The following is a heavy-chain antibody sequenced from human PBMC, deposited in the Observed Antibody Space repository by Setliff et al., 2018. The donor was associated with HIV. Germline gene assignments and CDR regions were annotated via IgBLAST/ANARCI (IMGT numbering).Heavy chain of an antibody. Sequence: ASVKVSCKASGGTLRSHAISWVRQAPGQGLEWMGRIIPIFGTASFAQKFQGRVTISADKSTSTVYMDLSGLIFEDTAVYYRARGAVVAGTDSDVFDIWGQGTLVTVS. CDR3: ARGAVVAGTDSDVFDI. CDR1: GGTLRSHA. J-gene: IGHJ3*02. CDR2: IIPIFGTA. V-gene: IGHV1-69*06. D-gene: IGHD6-19*01.